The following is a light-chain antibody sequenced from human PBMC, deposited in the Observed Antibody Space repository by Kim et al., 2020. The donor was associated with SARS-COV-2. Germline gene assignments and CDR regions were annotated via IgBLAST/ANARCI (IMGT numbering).Light chain of an antibody. CDR3: QQYKNWPLP. V-gene: IGKV3D-15*01. J-gene: IGKJ4*01. Sequence: ETVMTQSPATLSVSPGERATLSCRASQTVSSNLAWYQQKPGQAPRLLMYDTSSRATGIPARFSGSGSGTEFTLTISSLQSEDFAVYYCQQYKNWPLPFGGGTKVDIK. CDR1: QTVSSN. CDR2: DTS.